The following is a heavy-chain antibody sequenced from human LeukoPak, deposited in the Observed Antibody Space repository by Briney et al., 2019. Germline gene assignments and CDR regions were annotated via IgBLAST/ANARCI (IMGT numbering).Heavy chain of an antibody. D-gene: IGHD3-9*01. V-gene: IGHV3-9*03. CDR3: AKAPLYDILTGSDYFDY. CDR1: GFTFYDYA. CDR2: ISWNSGSI. J-gene: IGHJ4*02. Sequence: GGSLRLSCAASGFTFYDYAMHWVRQAPGKGLEWVSGISWNSGSIGYADSVKGRFTISRDNAKNSLYLQMNSLRAEDMALYYCAKAPLYDILTGSDYFDYWGQGTLVTVSS.